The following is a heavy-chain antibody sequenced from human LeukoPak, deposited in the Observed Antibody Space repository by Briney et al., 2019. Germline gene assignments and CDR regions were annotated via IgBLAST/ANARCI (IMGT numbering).Heavy chain of an antibody. J-gene: IGHJ4*02. Sequence: GGSLRLSCAASGFTFSSYAMHWVRQAPGKGLEWVAVISYDGSNKYYADSVKGRFTISRDNSKNTLYLQMNSLRAEDTAVYYCARDSSGGLDYWGQGTLVTVSS. D-gene: IGHD6-19*01. CDR1: GFTFSSYA. CDR2: ISYDGSNK. CDR3: ARDSSGGLDY. V-gene: IGHV3-30-3*01.